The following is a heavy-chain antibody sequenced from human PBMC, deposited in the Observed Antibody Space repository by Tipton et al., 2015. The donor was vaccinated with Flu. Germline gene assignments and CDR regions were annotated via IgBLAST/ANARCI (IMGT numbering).Heavy chain of an antibody. CDR2: ISPYNGNT. CDR1: GYTFISYG. CDR3: VRDNSEVELGFEGSYYFDY. V-gene: IGHV1-18*01. J-gene: IGHJ4*02. D-gene: IGHD3-10*01. Sequence: QSGAEVKKPGASVKVSCKASGYTFISYGINWVRQAPGQGLEWMGWISPYNGNTNFAQKVQGRVSMATDTSTSTAYMELRSLGSDDTAVYYCVRDNSEVELGFEGSYYFDYGGQGTMVAVSS.